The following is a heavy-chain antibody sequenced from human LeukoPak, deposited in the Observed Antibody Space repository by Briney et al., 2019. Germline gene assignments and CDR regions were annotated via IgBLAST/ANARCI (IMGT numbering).Heavy chain of an antibody. J-gene: IGHJ4*02. Sequence: GSSVKVSCKASGGTFSSYAISRVRQAPGQGLEWMGRIIPILGIANYAQKFQGRVTITADKSTSTAYMELSSLRSEDTAVYYCARDYCSSTSCPVPYFDYWGQGTLVTVSS. V-gene: IGHV1-69*04. D-gene: IGHD2-2*01. CDR2: IIPILGIA. CDR3: ARDYCSSTSCPVPYFDY. CDR1: GGTFSSYA.